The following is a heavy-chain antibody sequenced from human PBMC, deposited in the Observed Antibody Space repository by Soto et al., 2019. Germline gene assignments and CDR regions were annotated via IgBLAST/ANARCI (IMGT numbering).Heavy chain of an antibody. V-gene: IGHV3-30*18. J-gene: IGHJ5*02. Sequence: PGGSLRLSCAASGFTFSSNAMSWVRQAPGKGLEWVAVISYDGSNKYYADSVKGRFTISRDNSKNTLYLQMNSLRAEDTAVYYCAKGAALTISWFDPWGQGTLVTVSS. CDR1: GFTFSSNA. CDR3: AKGAALTISWFDP. CDR2: ISYDGSNK. D-gene: IGHD3-3*01.